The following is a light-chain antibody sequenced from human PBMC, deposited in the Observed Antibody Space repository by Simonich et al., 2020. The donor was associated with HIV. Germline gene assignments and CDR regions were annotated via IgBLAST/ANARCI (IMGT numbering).Light chain of an antibody. CDR1: SGHSTYA. CDR3: QTWGAGIVL. CDR2: LNSDGSH. J-gene: IGLJ2*01. V-gene: IGLV4-69*01. Sequence: QLVLTQSPSTSASLGASVNLTCTLSSGHSTYASAWHQQQPEKGPRYLMTLNSDGSHIKGAGIPDRFSGSSSGAERYLTIASLQSEDEAGYYCQTWGAGIVLFAGGTKLTVL.